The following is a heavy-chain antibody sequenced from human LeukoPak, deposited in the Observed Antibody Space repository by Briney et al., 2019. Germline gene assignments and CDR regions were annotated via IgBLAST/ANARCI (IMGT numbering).Heavy chain of an antibody. J-gene: IGHJ3*02. Sequence: PSQTLSLTCTVSGGSISSGGYYWSWIRQHPGKGLEWIGYIYYSGSTYYNPSLKSRVTMSVDTSKNQFSLKLSSVTAADTAVCYCARDQDGAFDIWGQGTMVTVSS. CDR1: GGSISSGGYY. V-gene: IGHV4-31*03. CDR2: IYYSGST. CDR3: ARDQDGAFDI.